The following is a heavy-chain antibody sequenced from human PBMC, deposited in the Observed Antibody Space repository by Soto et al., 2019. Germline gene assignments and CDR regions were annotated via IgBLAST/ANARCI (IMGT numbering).Heavy chain of an antibody. CDR2: ISYDGTNK. CDR3: ARGDSNSWSDF. CDR1: GFTFRSYA. D-gene: IGHD6-13*01. J-gene: IGHJ4*02. Sequence: QVKLVESGGGVVQPGRSLRLSCAASGFTFRSYAMDWVRQAPGKGLEWVAVISYDGTNKYYADSVKGRFTISRDNSKNTLSLQMNSLRPDDTAVYYCARGDSNSWSDFWGQGTLVTVSS. V-gene: IGHV3-30*01.